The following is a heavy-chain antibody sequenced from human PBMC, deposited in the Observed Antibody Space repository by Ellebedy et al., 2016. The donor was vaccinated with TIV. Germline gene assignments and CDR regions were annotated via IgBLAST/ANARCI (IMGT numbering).Heavy chain of an antibody. D-gene: IGHD2-15*01. CDR2: ISAYNGNT. J-gene: IGHJ4*02. CDR3: ARSPLGYCSGGSCYLFDY. Sequence: ASVKVSCKASGYTFTSYGISWVRQAPGQGLEWMGWISAYNGNTNYAQKLQGRVTMTTDTSTSTAYMELRSLRSDDTAVYYCARSPLGYCSGGSCYLFDYWGQGTLVTVSS. CDR1: GYTFTSYG. V-gene: IGHV1-18*04.